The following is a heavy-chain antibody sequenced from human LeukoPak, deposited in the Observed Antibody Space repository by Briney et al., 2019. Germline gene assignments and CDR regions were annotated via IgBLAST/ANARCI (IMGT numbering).Heavy chain of an antibody. V-gene: IGHV4-34*01. D-gene: IGHD6-13*01. CDR3: ASTRTPQAAAGTD. CDR1: GGSFGGYY. Sequence: SETLSLTCALYGGSFGGYYWSWIRQPPGKGLEWIGEINHSGSTNYNPSLKSRITISVDTSKNQFSLKLSSVTAADTAVYYCASTRTPQAAAGTDWGQGALVTVSS. J-gene: IGHJ4*02. CDR2: INHSGST.